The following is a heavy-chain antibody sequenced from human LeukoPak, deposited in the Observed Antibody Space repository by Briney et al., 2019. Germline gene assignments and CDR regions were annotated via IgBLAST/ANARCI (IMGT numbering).Heavy chain of an antibody. D-gene: IGHD2-21*01. V-gene: IGHV3-69-1*02. J-gene: IGHJ3*02. Sequence: TGGSLRLSCASSGFTFSAYPMNWVRQAPGKGLEWVSHIRSDSSTYYAGSVRGRFTISRDNAKNSLYLQMNSLRAEDTAVYYCARDADWAFDIWGQGTLVTVSS. CDR2: IRSDSST. CDR1: GFTFSAYP. CDR3: ARDADWAFDI.